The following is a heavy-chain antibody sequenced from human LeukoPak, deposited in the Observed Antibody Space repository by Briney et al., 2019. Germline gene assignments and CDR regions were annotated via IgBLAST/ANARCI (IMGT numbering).Heavy chain of an antibody. CDR3: ARGRRVLRFLEAYYYMDV. CDR2: TYYKSKWYN. V-gene: IGHV6-1*01. CDR1: GDSVSSNSAA. J-gene: IGHJ6*03. D-gene: IGHD3-3*01. Sequence: SQTLSLTCAISGDSVSSNSAAWNWIRQSPSRGLEWLGRTYYKSKWYNDYAVSVKSRITINPDTFKNQFSLKLSSVTAADTAVYYCARGRRVLRFLEAYYYMDVWGKGTTVTVSS.